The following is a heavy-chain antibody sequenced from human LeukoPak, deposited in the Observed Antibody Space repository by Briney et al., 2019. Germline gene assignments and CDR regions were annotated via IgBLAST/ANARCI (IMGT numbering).Heavy chain of an antibody. Sequence: GASVKVSCKASGYTFTSYGISWVRQAPGQGLEWMGWISAYNGNTNYAQKLQGRVTMTTDTSTSTAYMELRSLRSDATAVDYCARAPTVTTYGEYWFDRWGQGTLVTVS. CDR2: ISAYNGNT. V-gene: IGHV1-18*01. D-gene: IGHD4-17*01. CDR1: GYTFTSYG. J-gene: IGHJ5*02. CDR3: ARAPTVTTYGEYWFDR.